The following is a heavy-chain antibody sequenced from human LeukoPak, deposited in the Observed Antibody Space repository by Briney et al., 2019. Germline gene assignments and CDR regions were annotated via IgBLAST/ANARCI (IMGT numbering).Heavy chain of an antibody. V-gene: IGHV3-53*01. Sequence: GGSLRLSCAASGCTVSSNYMSWVRQALAKGLEWVSVIYSGGSTYYADSVKGRFTISRDNPKNTLYLQMNSLRAEDTAVYYCARGHDYNGYWGQGTLVTVSS. CDR2: IYSGGST. CDR3: ARGHDYNGY. J-gene: IGHJ4*02. CDR1: GCTVSSNY.